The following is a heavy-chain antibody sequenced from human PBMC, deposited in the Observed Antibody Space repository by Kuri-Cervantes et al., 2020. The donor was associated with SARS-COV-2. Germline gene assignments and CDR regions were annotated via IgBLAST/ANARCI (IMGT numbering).Heavy chain of an antibody. Sequence: GESLKISCAASGFTFSIYGMNWVRQAPGKGLEWVSYISSSGSTTYYAGSVKGRFTMSRDNAKNSLYLQMNSLRAEDTAVYYCARGYCSGGSCPIDYWGQGTLVTVSS. V-gene: IGHV3-48*03. J-gene: IGHJ4*02. CDR1: GFTFSIYG. CDR2: ISSSGSTT. CDR3: ARGYCSGGSCPIDY. D-gene: IGHD2-15*01.